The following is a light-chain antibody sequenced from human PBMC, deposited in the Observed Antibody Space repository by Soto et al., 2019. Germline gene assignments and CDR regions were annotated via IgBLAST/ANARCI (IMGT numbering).Light chain of an antibody. J-gene: IGKJ1*01. CDR3: QQSYSTRP. V-gene: IGKV1-39*01. CDR2: AAC. Sequence: DIQMTQSPSALSATVGDRVIITCRASQSVSKYLNWYQQKPGKGPELLVYAACGVQSGVPSRYHGSQSGTDFTLTISSLQPGDFATYYCQQSYSTRPFGQGTKV. CDR1: QSVSKY.